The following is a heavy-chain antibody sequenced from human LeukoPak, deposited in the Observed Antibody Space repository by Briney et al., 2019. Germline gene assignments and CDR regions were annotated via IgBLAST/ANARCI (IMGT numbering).Heavy chain of an antibody. CDR3: VSPLVDLHVGTAMVSGGAFDI. J-gene: IGHJ3*02. CDR1: GGTFSSYA. V-gene: IGHV1-69*04. D-gene: IGHD5-18*01. Sequence: ASVKVSCKASGGTFSSYAISWVRQAPGQGLEWMGRIIPIFGIANYAQKFQGRVTITADKSTSTAYMELSSLRSEDTAVYYCVSPLVDLHVGTAMVSGGAFDIWGQGTMVTVSS. CDR2: IIPIFGIA.